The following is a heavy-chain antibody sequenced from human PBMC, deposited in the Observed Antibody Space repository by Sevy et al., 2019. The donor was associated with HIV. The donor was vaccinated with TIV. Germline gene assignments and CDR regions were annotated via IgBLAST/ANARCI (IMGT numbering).Heavy chain of an antibody. CDR3: TTDGRSYDILTAYYILDY. D-gene: IGHD3-9*01. CDR2: IKSKTDGGTT. V-gene: IGHV3-15*01. CDR1: GFTFSNAW. Sequence: GGSLRLSGAASGFTFSNAWMSWVRQAPGKGLEWVGRIKSKTDGGTTDYAAPVKGRFTISRDDSKNTLYLQMNSLKTVDKAVYYCTTDGRSYDILTAYYILDYWGQGTLVTVSS. J-gene: IGHJ4*02.